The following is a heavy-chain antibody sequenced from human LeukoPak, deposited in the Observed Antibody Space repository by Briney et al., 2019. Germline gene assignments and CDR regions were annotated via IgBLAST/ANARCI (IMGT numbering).Heavy chain of an antibody. J-gene: IGHJ6*02. CDR1: GASITSYY. Sequence: PSETLSLTCTVSGASITSYYWSWIRQPPGKGLEWIGYISFGGSTDYNPSLNSRVTISLDTSKNQFSLRLTSVTAADTAVYYCARDQTGIPPDYCYGLDVWGQGTTVTVSS. V-gene: IGHV4-59*01. CDR3: ARDQTGIPPDYCYGLDV. CDR2: ISFGGST.